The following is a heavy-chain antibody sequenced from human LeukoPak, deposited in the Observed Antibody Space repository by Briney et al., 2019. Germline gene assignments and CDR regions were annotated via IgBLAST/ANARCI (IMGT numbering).Heavy chain of an antibody. J-gene: IGHJ4*02. CDR3: ARPSLYGDYFDY. Sequence: PGGSLRLSCAASGFTFSSYSMNWVRQAPGKGLEWVSSISSSSSYIYYADSVKGRFTISRDNAKNSLYLQMNSLRAEDTAVYYCARPSLYGDYFDYWGQGTLVTVSS. CDR2: ISSSSSYI. D-gene: IGHD4-17*01. V-gene: IGHV3-21*01. CDR1: GFTFSSYS.